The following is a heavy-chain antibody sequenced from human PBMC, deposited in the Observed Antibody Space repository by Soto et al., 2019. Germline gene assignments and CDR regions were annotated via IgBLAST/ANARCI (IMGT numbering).Heavy chain of an antibody. D-gene: IGHD1-1*01. CDR3: ARYIDFGY. J-gene: IGHJ4*02. CDR2: TYYRSRWYN. Sequence: SQTLSLTCAISGDSVSSISAGWNWIRQSPSRGLEWLGRTYYRSRWYNEYGVSVKSRITINPDTSRNQISLQLNSVTPEDTAIYYCARYIDFGYSGRGTQVTVSS. V-gene: IGHV6-1*01. CDR1: GDSVSSISAG.